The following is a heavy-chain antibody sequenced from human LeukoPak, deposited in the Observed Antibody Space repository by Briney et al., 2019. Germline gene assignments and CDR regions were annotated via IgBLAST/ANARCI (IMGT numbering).Heavy chain of an antibody. D-gene: IGHD1-1*01. CDR2: IRYDASNK. Sequence: PGGSVRLSCAASGFTFSSYDMHWVRQAPGKGLEWVAFIRYDASNKYYADSVKGRFTISRDNSKNTLYLQMNSLRAEDTAVYYCAKADQGTPFDYWGQGTLVTVSS. CDR1: GFTFSSYD. V-gene: IGHV3-30*02. J-gene: IGHJ4*02. CDR3: AKADQGTPFDY.